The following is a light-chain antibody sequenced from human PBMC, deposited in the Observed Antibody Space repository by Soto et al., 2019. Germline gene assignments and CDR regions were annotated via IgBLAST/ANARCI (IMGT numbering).Light chain of an antibody. CDR1: QSVLYSSNNKNY. CDR3: QHYYSPPYT. V-gene: IGKV4-1*01. CDR2: WPS. J-gene: IGKJ2*01. Sequence: DIVMTQSPDSLAVSLGERATINCKSSQSVLYSSNNKNYLGWYQQKPGQTPKLLIYWPSTRDSGVPDRFSGSGSGTDFTLTISSLQAEDVAVYYCQHYYSPPYTFGQGTRLEIK.